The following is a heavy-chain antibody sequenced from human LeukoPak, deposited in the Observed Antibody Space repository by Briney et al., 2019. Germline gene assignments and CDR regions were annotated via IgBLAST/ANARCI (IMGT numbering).Heavy chain of an antibody. CDR2: ISGSGGST. D-gene: IGHD1-26*01. Sequence: PGGSLRLSCAASGFTFSSYAMSWVRQAPGKGLEWVSAISGSGGSTYYADSVKGRFTISRDNSKNTLYLQMNSLRAEDTAVYYCARDPNKFGGGSYLGYWGQGTLVTVSS. V-gene: IGHV3-23*01. J-gene: IGHJ4*02. CDR3: ARDPNKFGGGSYLGY. CDR1: GFTFSSYA.